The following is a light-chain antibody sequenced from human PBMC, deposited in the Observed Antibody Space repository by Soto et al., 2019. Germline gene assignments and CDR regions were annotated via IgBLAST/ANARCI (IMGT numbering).Light chain of an antibody. CDR1: QSVGSN. V-gene: IGKV3-15*01. CDR3: QQYSHWLPET. Sequence: VVRSRSPATLSVYPGERVTLSCRASQSVGSNLAWYQQEAGQAPRLLIYDTSTRATGIPARFSASGSGTEFTLTIRSLQSEDFAIYYCQQYSHWLPETFGHGPNVDIK. J-gene: IGKJ1*01. CDR2: DTS.